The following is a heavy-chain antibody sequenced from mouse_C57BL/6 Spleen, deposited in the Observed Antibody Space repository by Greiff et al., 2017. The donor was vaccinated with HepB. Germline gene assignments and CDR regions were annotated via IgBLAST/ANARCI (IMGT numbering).Heavy chain of an antibody. J-gene: IGHJ2*01. D-gene: IGHD3-2*02. CDR3: ATAQVYFDY. CDR1: GYTFTSYW. CDR2: IDPSDSYT. Sequence: QVQLQQPGAELVMPGASVKLSCKASGYTFTSYWMHWVKQRPGQGLEWIGEIDPSDSYTNYNQKFKGKSTLTVDKSSSTAYMQLSSLTSEDSAVYYCATAQVYFDYWGQGTTLTVSS. V-gene: IGHV1-69*01.